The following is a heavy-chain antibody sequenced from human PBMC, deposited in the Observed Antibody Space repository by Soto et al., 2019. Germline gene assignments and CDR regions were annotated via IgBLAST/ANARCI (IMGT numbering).Heavy chain of an antibody. D-gene: IGHD6-6*01. CDR1: EGTFSSYA. Sequence: ASVKVSCKASEGTFSSYAISWVRQAPGQGLEWMGGIIPIFGTANYAQKFQGRVTITADESTSTAYMELSSLRSEDTAVYYCAREGSSLPLSGPRRGYYGMDVWGQGTTVTVSS. CDR3: AREGSSLPLSGPRRGYYGMDV. V-gene: IGHV1-69*13. CDR2: IIPIFGTA. J-gene: IGHJ6*02.